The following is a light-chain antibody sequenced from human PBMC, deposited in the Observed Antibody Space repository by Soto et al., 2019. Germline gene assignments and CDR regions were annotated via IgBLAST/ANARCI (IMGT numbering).Light chain of an antibody. J-gene: IGLJ3*02. Sequence: QAVVTQSSSASASLGSSVKLTCNQSSGYSSYIIAWHQQQPGKAPRYLMKLEGSGSYNKGSGVPDRFSGSSSGADRYLTISNLQFEDEADYYCETWDSNTRVFGGGTKVTVL. CDR2: LEGSGSY. CDR1: SGYSSYI. CDR3: ETWDSNTRV. V-gene: IGLV4-60*02.